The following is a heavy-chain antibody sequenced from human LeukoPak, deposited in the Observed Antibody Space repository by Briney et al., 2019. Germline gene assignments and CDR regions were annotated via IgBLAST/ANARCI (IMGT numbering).Heavy chain of an antibody. CDR3: ARGVDV. J-gene: IGHJ6*02. CDR1: GFTFNRYW. V-gene: IGHV3-7*04. CDR2: IKEDGSEK. Sequence: GGSLRLCWAASGFTFNRYWMNWVRQAPGKGLEWVANIKEDGSEKYYVDSVKGRFTISRDNAKNSLYLQMNSLRAEDTAVYYCARGVDVWGQGTTVTVS.